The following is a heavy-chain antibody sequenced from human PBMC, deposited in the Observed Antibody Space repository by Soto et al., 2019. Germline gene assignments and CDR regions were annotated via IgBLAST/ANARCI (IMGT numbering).Heavy chain of an antibody. V-gene: IGHV4-61*01. CDR2: ISYSGST. CDR1: GASVSSGNYY. J-gene: IGHJ4*02. Sequence: QVQLQESGPGLVKPSETLSLTCTVSGASVSSGNYYWSWIRQPPGKGLDCIGYISYSGSTNPNPSLKSRVTTSIDTSKNQFSLKLSSVTAADTAVYYCARGSGSYYAYWGQGTLFTVSS. CDR3: ARGSGSYYAY. D-gene: IGHD1-26*01.